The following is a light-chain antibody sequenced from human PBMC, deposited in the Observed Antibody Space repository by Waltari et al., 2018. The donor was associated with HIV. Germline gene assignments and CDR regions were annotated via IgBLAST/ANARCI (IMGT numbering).Light chain of an antibody. V-gene: IGLV1-40*01. Sequence: QSVVTQPPSVSGPPGQRVTISCSGSSSNIGPEYDVHWFQQVPGTAPKLLLYGSSVRPSGVPDRFSGSRSGTSASLAITGLQAEDEADYYCHSYDSRLSAWVFGGGTKLTVL. CDR2: GSS. J-gene: IGLJ3*02. CDR1: SSNIGPEYD. CDR3: HSYDSRLSAWV.